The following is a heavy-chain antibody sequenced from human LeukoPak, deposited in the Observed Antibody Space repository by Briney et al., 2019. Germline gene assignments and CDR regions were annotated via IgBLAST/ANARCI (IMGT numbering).Heavy chain of an antibody. CDR1: GGTFSSYA. V-gene: IGHV1-69*13. D-gene: IGHD3-9*01. CDR2: IIPIFGTA. J-gene: IGHJ4*02. Sequence: SVKVSCKASGGTFSSYAISWVRQAPGQGLEWMGGIIPIFGTANYAQKFQGRVTITADESTSTAYMELSSLRSEDTAVYYCARDSDILNGYYISAYWGQGTLVTVSS. CDR3: ARDSDILNGYYISAY.